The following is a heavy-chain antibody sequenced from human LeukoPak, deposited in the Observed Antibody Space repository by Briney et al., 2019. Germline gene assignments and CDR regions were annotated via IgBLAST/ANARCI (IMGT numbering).Heavy chain of an antibody. CDR3: ARALYDWSIRFGWFDP. CDR1: GFTFSSYA. D-gene: IGHD3-16*01. J-gene: IGHJ5*02. CDR2: ISGSGGST. V-gene: IGHV3-23*01. Sequence: GGSLRLSCAASGFTFSSYAMGWVRQAPGKGLEWVSAISGSGGSTYYADSVKGRFTISRDNSKNTLYLQMNSLRAEDTAVYYCARALYDWSIRFGWFDPWGQGTLVTVSS.